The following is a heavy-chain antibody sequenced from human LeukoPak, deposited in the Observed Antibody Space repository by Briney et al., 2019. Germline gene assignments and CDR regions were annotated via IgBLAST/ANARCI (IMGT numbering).Heavy chain of an antibody. V-gene: IGHV7-4-1*02. CDR1: GYTFTSYA. J-gene: IGHJ5*02. CDR3: ARGVADPKSGSNWFDP. CDR2: INTNTGNP. Sequence: ASVKVSCKASGYTFTSYAMNWVRQAPGQGLEWMGWINTNTGNPTYAQGFTGRFVFSLDASVSTAYLQISSLKAEDTAVYYCARGVADPKSGSNWFDPWGQGTLVTVSS. D-gene: IGHD3-22*01.